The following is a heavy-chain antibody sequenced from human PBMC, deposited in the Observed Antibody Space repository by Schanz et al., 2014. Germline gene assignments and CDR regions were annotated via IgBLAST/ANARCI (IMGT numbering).Heavy chain of an antibody. CDR1: GFTVSSDH. J-gene: IGHJ4*02. D-gene: IGHD3-16*01. V-gene: IGHV3-66*01. CDR2: IYAGGST. Sequence: EVQLVESGGGFVQPGGSLGLSCAASGFTVSSDHMSWVRQAPGKGLEWVSSIYAGGSTYYADTVKRRYTITRDMSKNTLHRHETRHRSEDTAIHCCAGDGKYYRWRNYDKTHYCLDDWGQGTMVTVSS. CDR3: AGDGKYYRWRNYDKTHYCLDD.